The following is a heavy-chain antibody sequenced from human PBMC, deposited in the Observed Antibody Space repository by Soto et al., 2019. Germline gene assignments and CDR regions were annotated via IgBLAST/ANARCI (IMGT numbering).Heavy chain of an antibody. J-gene: IGHJ3*01. CDR3: ARESAMTTVTTAVAFDV. CDR1: GFTFSDYY. CDR2: ISFNGGTI. D-gene: IGHD4-4*01. V-gene: IGHV3-11*01. Sequence: GGSLRLSCAASGFTFSDYYMSWIRQAPGKGLEWVSYISFNGGTIYYADSVKGRFTISRDNVKNSLYLQMNGLRVEDTAVYYCARESAMTTVTTAVAFDVWGQGTMVTVSS.